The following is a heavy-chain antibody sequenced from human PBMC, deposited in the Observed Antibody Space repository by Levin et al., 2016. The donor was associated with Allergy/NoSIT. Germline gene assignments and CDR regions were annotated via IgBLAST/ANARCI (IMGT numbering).Heavy chain of an antibody. J-gene: IGHJ6*02. CDR3: ARLMWELRYFGQYYYYGMDV. Sequence: RQAPGKGLEWIGSIYYSGSTYYNPSLKSRVTISVDTSKNQFSLKLSSVTAADTAVYYCARLMWELRYFGQYYYYGMDVWGQGTTVTVSS. CDR2: IYYSGST. D-gene: IGHD1-26*01. V-gene: IGHV4-39*01.